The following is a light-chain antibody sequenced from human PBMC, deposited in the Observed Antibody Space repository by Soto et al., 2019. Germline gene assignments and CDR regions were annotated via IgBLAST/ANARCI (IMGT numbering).Light chain of an antibody. Sequence: DTRLTQSPSTLSAVVGDSVTITCRASQRIGKWLAWYQQKPGKAPKLLIFYGSTLESGVPSRFSGSGSGTDFSLTINSLQPDDFATYYCQQYTSYSQAFGQGTKVEFQ. CDR1: QRIGKW. CDR3: QQYTSYSQA. V-gene: IGKV1-5*01. CDR2: YGS. J-gene: IGKJ1*01.